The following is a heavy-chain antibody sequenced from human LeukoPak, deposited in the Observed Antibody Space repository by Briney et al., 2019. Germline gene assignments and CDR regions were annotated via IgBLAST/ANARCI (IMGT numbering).Heavy chain of an antibody. CDR3: MARYGDF. D-gene: IGHD3-9*01. V-gene: IGHV3-66*01. Sequence: GRSLRLSCAASGFTVSSNYMSWIRQAPGKGLEWVSVLYSGGATYYRDSVKGRFIISRDNSKNTLYLQMNSLRAEDTAVYYCMARYGDFWGQGTLVTVSS. J-gene: IGHJ4*02. CDR1: GFTVSSNY. CDR2: LYSGGAT.